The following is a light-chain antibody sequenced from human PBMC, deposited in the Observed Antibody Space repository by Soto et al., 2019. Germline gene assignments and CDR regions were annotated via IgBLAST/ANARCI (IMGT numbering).Light chain of an antibody. CDR2: DNN. Sequence: QSVLTQPPSVSAAPGQKVTISCSGSSSNIGNNYVSWYQQLPGTAPKLLIYDNNQRPSGIPDRFSGSKSGTSATLGITGLPTGDEADYYCGTWDSRLSAYVFGTGTKVTVL. CDR3: GTWDSRLSAYV. V-gene: IGLV1-51*01. CDR1: SSNIGNNY. J-gene: IGLJ1*01.